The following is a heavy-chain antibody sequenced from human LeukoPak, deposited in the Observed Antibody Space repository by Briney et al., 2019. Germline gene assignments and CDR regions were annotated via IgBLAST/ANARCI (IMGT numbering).Heavy chain of an antibody. Sequence: SETLSPTCTVSGGSITSYYWSWIRQPPEKGLEWIGYIYSSGSTNYNPSLKSRVTISIDTSKNQFSLKLNSVSAADTAIYYCASGILTGYYVMDVWGQGTTVTVSS. D-gene: IGHD3-9*01. CDR3: ASGILTGYYVMDV. CDR2: IYSSGST. J-gene: IGHJ6*02. V-gene: IGHV4-59*12. CDR1: GGSITSYY.